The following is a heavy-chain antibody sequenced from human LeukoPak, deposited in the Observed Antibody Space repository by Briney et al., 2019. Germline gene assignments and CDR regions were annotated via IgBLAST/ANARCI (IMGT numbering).Heavy chain of an antibody. CDR1: GGTFSSYA. V-gene: IGHV1-69*13. D-gene: IGHD2-15*01. J-gene: IGHJ4*02. CDR2: IIPIFGTA. Sequence: SVKVSCKASGGTFSSYAISWVRQAPGQGLEWMGGIIPIFGTANYAQKFQGRVTITADESTSTAYMELSSLRSEDTAVYYCARSCEGLTCYSDYWGQGTLVTVSS. CDR3: ARSCEGLTCYSDY.